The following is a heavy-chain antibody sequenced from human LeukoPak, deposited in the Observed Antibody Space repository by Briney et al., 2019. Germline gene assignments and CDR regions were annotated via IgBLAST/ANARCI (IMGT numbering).Heavy chain of an antibody. CDR2: IIPILGIA. CDR3: ARTVAEEGYWFDP. V-gene: IGHV1-69*04. Sequence: GASVKVSCKASGGTFSSYAISWVRQAPGQGLEWMGRIIPILGIANYAQKFQGRVTITADKSTSTAYMELSSLRSEDTAVYYCARTVAEEGYWFDPWGQGTLVTVSS. J-gene: IGHJ5*02. D-gene: IGHD2-15*01. CDR1: GGTFSSYA.